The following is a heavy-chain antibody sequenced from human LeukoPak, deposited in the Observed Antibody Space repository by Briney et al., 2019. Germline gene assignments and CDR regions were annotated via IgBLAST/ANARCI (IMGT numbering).Heavy chain of an antibody. Sequence: GASVKVSCKASGYTFTGYYMHWVRQAPGQGLEWMGWINPNSGGINYAQKFQGRVTMTRDTSISTAYMELRSLRSDDTAVYYCARDGYRESSDYWGQGTLVTVSS. CDR3: ARDGYRESSDY. CDR1: GYTFTGYY. CDR2: INPNSGGI. V-gene: IGHV1-2*02. J-gene: IGHJ4*02. D-gene: IGHD5-24*01.